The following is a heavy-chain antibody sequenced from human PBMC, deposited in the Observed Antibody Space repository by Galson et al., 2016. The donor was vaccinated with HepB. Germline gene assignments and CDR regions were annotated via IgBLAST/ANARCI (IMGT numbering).Heavy chain of an antibody. J-gene: IGHJ4*02. CDR1: GYKFTNYW. D-gene: IGHD6-13*01. CDR3: ARSQSSSWYFQGVY. V-gene: IGHV5-51*01. CDR2: IYPDDSDT. Sequence: QSGAEVKKAGESLKISCKGSGYKFTNYWIGWVRQMPGKGLEWMGIIYPDDSDTRYNPAFQGQVTISADKSISTAYLQWRSLKASDTARDFCARSQSSSWYFQGVYWGQGTLVTVYS.